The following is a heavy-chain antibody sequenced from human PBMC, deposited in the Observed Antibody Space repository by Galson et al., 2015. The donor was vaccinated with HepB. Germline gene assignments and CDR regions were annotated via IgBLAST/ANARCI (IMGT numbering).Heavy chain of an antibody. CDR2: IYPGDSDT. CDR3: ARQTLAATDDYYYYGMNV. Sequence: QSGAEVKKPGESLKISCKGSGYSFTSYWIGWVRQMPGKGLEWMGIIYPGDSDTRYSPSFQGQVTISADKSISTSYLQWSSLKASDTAVYYCARQTLAATDDYYYYGMNVWGQGTTVTVSS. J-gene: IGHJ6*02. D-gene: IGHD2-15*01. V-gene: IGHV5-51*01. CDR1: GYSFTSYW.